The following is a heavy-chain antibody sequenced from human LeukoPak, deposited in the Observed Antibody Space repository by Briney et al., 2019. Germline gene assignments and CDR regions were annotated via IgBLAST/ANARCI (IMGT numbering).Heavy chain of an antibody. V-gene: IGHV1-2*02. D-gene: IGHD6-19*01. J-gene: IGHJ5*02. CDR2: INPNSGGT. CDR1: GYTFTGYY. Sequence: GASVKVSCKASGYTFTGYYVHWVRQAPGQGLEWMGWINPNSGGTNYAQKFQGRVTMTRDTSISTAYMELSRLRSDDTAVYYCARDETAVAGTGWFDPWGQGTLVTVSS. CDR3: ARDETAVAGTGWFDP.